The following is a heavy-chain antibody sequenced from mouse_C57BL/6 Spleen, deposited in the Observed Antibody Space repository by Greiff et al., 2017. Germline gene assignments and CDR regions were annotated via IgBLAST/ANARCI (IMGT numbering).Heavy chain of an antibody. CDR3: ARSGLLGYFDY. Sequence: QVQLQQPGAELVKPGASVKLSCKASGYTFTSYWMHWVKQRPGQGLEWIGMIHPNSGSTNYNEKFKSKATLTVDKSSSTAYMQLSSLTSEDSAVYYCARSGLLGYFDYWGQGTTLTVSS. J-gene: IGHJ2*01. V-gene: IGHV1-64*01. D-gene: IGHD1-1*01. CDR1: GYTFTSYW. CDR2: IHPNSGST.